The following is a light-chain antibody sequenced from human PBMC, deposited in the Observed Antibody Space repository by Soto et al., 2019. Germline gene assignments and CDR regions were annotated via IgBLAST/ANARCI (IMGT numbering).Light chain of an antibody. CDR3: QKYDKWPPT. CDR1: QSVSSY. CDR2: DAS. J-gene: IGKJ1*01. Sequence: EIVLTQSPATLSLSLVEIATLACRASQSVSSYLAWYQQKTGQAPRLLIYDASNRATGIPDRFSGSGSGTELNLTISRLQSEDFAVDYCQKYDKWPPTCGQGTKVDIK. V-gene: IGKV3-11*01.